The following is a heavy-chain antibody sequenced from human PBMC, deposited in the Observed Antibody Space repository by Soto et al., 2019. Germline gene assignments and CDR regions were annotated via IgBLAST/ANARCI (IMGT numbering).Heavy chain of an antibody. CDR2: ISGSGGST. CDR3: AKDGPPFRIAVAGNNFDY. J-gene: IGHJ4*02. Sequence: PGGSLRLSCAASGFTFSSYAMSWVRQAPGKGLEWVSAISGSGGSTYYADSVKGRFTISRDNSKNTLYLQMNSLRAEDTAVYYCAKDGPPFRIAVAGNNFDYWGQGTLVTVSS. D-gene: IGHD6-19*01. V-gene: IGHV3-23*01. CDR1: GFTFSSYA.